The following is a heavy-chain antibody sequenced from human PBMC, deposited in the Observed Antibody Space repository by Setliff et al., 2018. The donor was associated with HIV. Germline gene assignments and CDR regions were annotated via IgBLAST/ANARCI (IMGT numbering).Heavy chain of an antibody. Sequence: ASVKVSCKASGYTFTSYDINWVRQATGQGLEWMGWMNPNSGNTGYAQKFQGRVTITRNTSISTAYMELSSLRSEDTAVYYCARGRRIDDFWSGYFSRYYFEYWGQGTLVTV. D-gene: IGHD3-3*01. CDR1: GYTFTSYD. CDR3: ARGRRIDDFWSGYFSRYYFEY. CDR2: MNPNSGNT. V-gene: IGHV1-8*03. J-gene: IGHJ4*02.